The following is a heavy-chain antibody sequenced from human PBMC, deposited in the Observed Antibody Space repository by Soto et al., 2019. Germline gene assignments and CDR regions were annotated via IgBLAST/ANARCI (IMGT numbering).Heavy chain of an antibody. J-gene: IGHJ4*02. D-gene: IGHD3-22*01. CDR1: RFKFTHFA. CDR3: ANPYYYDSSGYYMPDY. CDR2: ISGSGGST. Sequence: PGGSLRLSCAASRFKFTHFAMTWVRRAPGRGLEWVSTISGSGGSTYYADSARGRFTTSRDNSKNTLYLQMNSLRAEDTAVYYCANPYYYDSSGYYMPDYWGQGTLVTVSS. V-gene: IGHV3-23*01.